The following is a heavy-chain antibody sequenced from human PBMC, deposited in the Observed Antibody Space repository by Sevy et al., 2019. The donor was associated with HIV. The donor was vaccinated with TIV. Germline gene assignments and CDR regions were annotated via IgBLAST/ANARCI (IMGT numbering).Heavy chain of an antibody. Sequence: ASVKVSCKASGYTFTSYDINWVRQATGQGLEWMGWMNPNSGNTGYAQKFQGRVTMTRNTSISTAYMELSSLRSEDTAVYYCARGVRPPGYCSGGSCYFSWSDPWGQGTLVTVSS. CDR3: ARGVRPPGYCSGGSCYFSWSDP. J-gene: IGHJ5*02. D-gene: IGHD2-15*01. CDR2: MNPNSGNT. CDR1: GYTFTSYD. V-gene: IGHV1-8*01.